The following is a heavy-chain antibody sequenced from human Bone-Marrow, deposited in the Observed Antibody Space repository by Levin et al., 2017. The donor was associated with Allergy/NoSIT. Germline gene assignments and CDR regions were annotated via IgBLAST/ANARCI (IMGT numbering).Heavy chain of an antibody. V-gene: IGHV4-59*01. J-gene: IGHJ6*02. CDR1: SGSITRDY. CDR2: ISISGST. D-gene: IGHD3-10*01. CDR3: ARGQLFRAYYYYGMDV. Sequence: SETLSLTCAVSSGSITRDYWSWIRQPPGKGLEWIGHISISGSTNYKPSLKSRVTISRDTSKNQFSLRRTSVTAADTAVYYCARGQLFRAYYYYGMDVWGRGTTVTVSS.